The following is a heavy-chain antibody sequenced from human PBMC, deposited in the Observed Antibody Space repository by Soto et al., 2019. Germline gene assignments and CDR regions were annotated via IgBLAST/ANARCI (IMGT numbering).Heavy chain of an antibody. J-gene: IGHJ5*02. Sequence: QLQLQESGPGLVKPSETLSLTCTVSGGSISSSSYYWGWIRQPPGKGLEWIGSIYYSGSTYYNPSLKSRVTISVDTSKNQFSLKLSSVTAADTAVYYCARPTMDIVVVPAAVPRRDLWFDPWGQGTLVTVSS. D-gene: IGHD2-2*03. CDR3: ARPTMDIVVVPAAVPRRDLWFDP. CDR1: GGSISSSSYY. CDR2: IYYSGST. V-gene: IGHV4-39*01.